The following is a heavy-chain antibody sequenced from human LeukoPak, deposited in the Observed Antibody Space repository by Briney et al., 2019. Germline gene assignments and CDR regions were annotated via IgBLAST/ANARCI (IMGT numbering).Heavy chain of an antibody. Sequence: ASVKVSCKVSGYTLTDLSMHWVLQAAGKGLEWMGGFDPEDGETIYAQKFQGRVTMTEDTSTDTAYMELSSLRSEDTAVYYCATPGIAAASANYYYMDVWGKGTTVTVSS. J-gene: IGHJ6*03. CDR1: GYTLTDLS. V-gene: IGHV1-24*01. CDR3: ATPGIAAASANYYYMDV. D-gene: IGHD6-13*01. CDR2: FDPEDGET.